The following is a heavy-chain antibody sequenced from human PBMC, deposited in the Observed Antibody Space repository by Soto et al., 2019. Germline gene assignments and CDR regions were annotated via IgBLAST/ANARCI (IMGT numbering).Heavy chain of an antibody. CDR3: ARHPSGSYPFYCGMDV. J-gene: IGHJ6*02. Sequence: PGESLKISCKGSGYTFSNYWISWVRQMSGKGLEWMARIDPSDSYTNYSPSFHGHVTISATKSISPAYLQWSSLKASDTAMFYCARHPSGSYPFYCGMDVWGQGTTVTVSS. CDR1: GYTFSNYW. V-gene: IGHV5-10-1*01. D-gene: IGHD1-26*01. CDR2: IDPSDSYT.